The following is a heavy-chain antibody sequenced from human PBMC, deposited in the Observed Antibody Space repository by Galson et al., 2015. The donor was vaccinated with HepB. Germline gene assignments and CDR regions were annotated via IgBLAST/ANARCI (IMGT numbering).Heavy chain of an antibody. Sequence: SLRLSCAASGFTFRNYAMNWVRQAPGKGLEWVSGISVSGGSTYYADSVKGRFTISRDNSKKTVYLQMNSLSAEDTAVYYCAKGMYYYDSTGYRLFDTWGQGTLVTVSS. CDR1: GFTFRNYA. D-gene: IGHD3-22*01. J-gene: IGHJ4*02. CDR3: AKGMYYYDSTGYRLFDT. V-gene: IGHV3-23*01. CDR2: ISVSGGST.